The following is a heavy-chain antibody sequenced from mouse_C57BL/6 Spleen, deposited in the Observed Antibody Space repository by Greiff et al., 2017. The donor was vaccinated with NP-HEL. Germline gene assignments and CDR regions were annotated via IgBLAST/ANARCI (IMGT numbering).Heavy chain of an antibody. CDR3: ARQGYFDV. J-gene: IGHJ1*03. Sequence: VQLQQSGAELVKPGASVKMSCKASGYTFTSYWITWVKQRPGQGLEWIGDIYPGSGSTNYNEKFKSKATLTVDTSSSTAYMQLSSLTSEDTAVYYCARQGYFDVWGTGTTVTVSS. V-gene: IGHV1-55*01. CDR2: IYPGSGST. CDR1: GYTFTSYW.